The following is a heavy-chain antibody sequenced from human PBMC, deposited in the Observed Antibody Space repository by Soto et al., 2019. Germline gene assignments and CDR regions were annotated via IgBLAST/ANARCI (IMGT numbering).Heavy chain of an antibody. V-gene: IGHV1-69*02. CDR2: IIPIAAIA. CDR3: ARGSTIVRGAPSWFDP. J-gene: IGHJ5*02. CDR1: GGTFSRYT. Sequence: QVQLVQSGAEVKKPGSSVKVSCKASGGTFSRYTINWVRQAPGQGLEWMGRIIPIAAIANYTQKFQGRVTITTDKSSTTAYMEQSTLRSDDTAVYYCARGSTIVRGAPSWFDPWGQGTLVTVSS. D-gene: IGHD3-10*01.